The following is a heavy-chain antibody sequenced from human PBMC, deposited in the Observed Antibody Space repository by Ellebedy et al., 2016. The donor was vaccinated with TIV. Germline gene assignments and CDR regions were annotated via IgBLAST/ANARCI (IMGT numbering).Heavy chain of an antibody. Sequence: MPSETLSLTCTVSGDSISSRNLYWGCIRQAPGKGLQWIGSIYSSWNTYYNPSLESRVTMSIDTSKNQFSLKLTSVTAADTAVYYCAADRSISWYFYWGQGTLVTVSS. CDR3: AADRSISWYFY. V-gene: IGHV4-39*07. J-gene: IGHJ4*02. CDR1: GDSISSRNLY. CDR2: IYSSWNT. D-gene: IGHD2-2*01.